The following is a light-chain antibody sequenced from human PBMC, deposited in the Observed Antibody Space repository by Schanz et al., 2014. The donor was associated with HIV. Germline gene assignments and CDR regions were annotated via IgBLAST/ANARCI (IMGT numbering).Light chain of an antibody. CDR3: QQYYNTPGWT. CDR2: GAS. V-gene: IGKV3-20*01. Sequence: EIVLTQSPGTLSLSPGERATLSCRASQSVSSSYLAWYQQKPGQAPRLLFYGASNRATGIPDRFSGSGSGTDFTLTISSLQAEDVAVYYCQQYYNTPGWTFGQGTKVEIK. CDR1: QSVSSSY. J-gene: IGKJ1*01.